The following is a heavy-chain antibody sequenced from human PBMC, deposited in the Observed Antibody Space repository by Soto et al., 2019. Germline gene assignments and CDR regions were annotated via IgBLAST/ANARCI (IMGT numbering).Heavy chain of an antibody. CDR3: ARHSIYRSSWTAPDYYYGMDV. D-gene: IGHD6-13*01. CDR2: IYPGDSDT. CDR1: GYSFTSYW. J-gene: IGHJ6*02. V-gene: IGHV5-51*01. Sequence: GELLKISCKGSGYSFTSYWIGWVRQMPGKGLEWMGIIYPGDSDTRYSPSFQGQVTISADKSISTAYLQWSSLKASDTAMYYCARHSIYRSSWTAPDYYYGMDVWGQGTTVTVSS.